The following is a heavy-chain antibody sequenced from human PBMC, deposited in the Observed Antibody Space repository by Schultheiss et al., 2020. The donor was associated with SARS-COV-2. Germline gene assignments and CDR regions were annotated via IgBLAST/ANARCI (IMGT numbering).Heavy chain of an antibody. D-gene: IGHD3-22*01. CDR2: IYYSGST. V-gene: IGHV4-31*03. Sequence: SETLSLTCTVSGGSISSGGYYWSWIRQHPGKGLEWIGYIYYSGSTYYNPSLKSRVTISVDTSKNQFSLKLSSVTAADTAVYYCARARGITMTSRHAFDIWGQGTMVTVSS. CDR1: GGSISSGGYY. J-gene: IGHJ3*02. CDR3: ARARGITMTSRHAFDI.